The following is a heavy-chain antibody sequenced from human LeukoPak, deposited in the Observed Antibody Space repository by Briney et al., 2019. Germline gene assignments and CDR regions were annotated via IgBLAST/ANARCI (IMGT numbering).Heavy chain of an antibody. Sequence: SETLSPTCTVSGGSISSYYWSWIRQPAGKGLEWIGRIYTSGSTNYNPSLKSRVTMSVDTSKNQFSLKLRSVTAADTAVYYCARGYNWGSPTRNFYYLDVWGKGTTVTVSS. V-gene: IGHV4-4*07. CDR2: IYTSGST. CDR1: GGSISSYY. J-gene: IGHJ6*03. D-gene: IGHD7-27*01. CDR3: ARGYNWGSPTRNFYYLDV.